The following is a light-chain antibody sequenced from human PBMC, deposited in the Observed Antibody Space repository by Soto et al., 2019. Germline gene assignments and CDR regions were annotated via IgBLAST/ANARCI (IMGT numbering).Light chain of an antibody. CDR2: AAS. CDR1: QSIGGL. CDR3: QQSYSTPRT. Sequence: DIQMTQSPSSLSVSVGDRVTITCRASQSIGGLLNWYQQKLGKAPKLLLYAASSLQSGVPSRLSGSGSGTDFTLIISSLQPEDFATHYCQQSYSTPRTLGGGTKVDIK. J-gene: IGKJ4*01. V-gene: IGKV1-39*01.